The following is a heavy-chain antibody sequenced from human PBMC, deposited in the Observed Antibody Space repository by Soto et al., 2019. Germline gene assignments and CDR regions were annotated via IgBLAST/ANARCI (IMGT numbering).Heavy chain of an antibody. J-gene: IGHJ4*02. V-gene: IGHV4-59*08. D-gene: IGHD3-3*01. CDR3: ARYYDFWSGPFDY. Sequence: SETLSLTCTVSGGSISSYYWSWIRQPPGKGLEWIGYIYYSGSTNYNPSLKSRVTIPVDTSKNQFSLKLSSVTAADTAVYYCARYYDFWSGPFDYWGQGTLVTVSS. CDR2: IYYSGST. CDR1: GGSISSYY.